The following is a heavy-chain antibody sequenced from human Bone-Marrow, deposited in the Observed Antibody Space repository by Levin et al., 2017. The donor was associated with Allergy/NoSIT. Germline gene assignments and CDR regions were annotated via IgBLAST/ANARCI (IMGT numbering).Heavy chain of an antibody. CDR1: RFSFSTYS. CDR2: ISYDGSNI. D-gene: IGHD2-2*03. J-gene: IGHJ5*02. Sequence: GESLKISCAASRFSFSTYSLHWVRQAPGKGLEWVAVISYDGSNIYYADSVKGRFTISRDNSKDTLYLQMNSLRTEDTAVYFCARDGGYCSRPTCYGINWLDAWGQGALVTVSS. V-gene: IGHV3-30*04. CDR3: ARDGGYCSRPTCYGINWLDA.